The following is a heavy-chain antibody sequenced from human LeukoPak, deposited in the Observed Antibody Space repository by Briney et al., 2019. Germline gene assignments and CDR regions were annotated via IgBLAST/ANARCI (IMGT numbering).Heavy chain of an antibody. CDR2: IYTGGTT. D-gene: IGHD1-20*01. V-gene: IGHV3-53*01. CDR1: GFTVSSTY. J-gene: IGHJ5*02. Sequence: PGGSLRLSCAASGFTVSSTYMSWLRQAPGKGLEWVSLIYTGGTTYYADSVKCRFTISRDNSENTLYLQMDSLRAEDTAVYYCARGITGSNNWFDPWGQGTLVTVSS. CDR3: ARGITGSNNWFDP.